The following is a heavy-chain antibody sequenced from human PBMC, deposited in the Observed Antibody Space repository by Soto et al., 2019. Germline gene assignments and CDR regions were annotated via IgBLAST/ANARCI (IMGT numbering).Heavy chain of an antibody. D-gene: IGHD2-15*01. Sequence: QVQLAQSGAEVRKPGSSVKVSCRASGGSFSDFAFSWVRQAPGQGLEWMGGIIPMFAATKYAQRFQGRVTITADASTGTVYLALHSLTSDDSAVYYCARGGIVAVPAALSSYDDYTNYRFDSWGQGTLVSVSS. CDR2: IIPMFAAT. V-gene: IGHV1-69*01. CDR3: ARGGIVAVPAALSSYDDYTNYRFDS. CDR1: GGSFSDFA. J-gene: IGHJ4*02.